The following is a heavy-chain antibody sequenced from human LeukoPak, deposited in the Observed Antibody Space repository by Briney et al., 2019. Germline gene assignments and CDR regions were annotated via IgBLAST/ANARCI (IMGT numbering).Heavy chain of an antibody. D-gene: IGHD1-26*01. Sequence: PGGSLRLSCAASGFTFSSYAMSWVRQAPGKGLEWVSAISGSGSSTYYADSVKGRFTISRDNSKNTLYLQMNSLRAEDTAVYYCAKDQTRSGSYDYWGQGTLVTVSS. CDR2: ISGSGSST. J-gene: IGHJ4*02. CDR1: GFTFSSYA. V-gene: IGHV3-23*01. CDR3: AKDQTRSGSYDY.